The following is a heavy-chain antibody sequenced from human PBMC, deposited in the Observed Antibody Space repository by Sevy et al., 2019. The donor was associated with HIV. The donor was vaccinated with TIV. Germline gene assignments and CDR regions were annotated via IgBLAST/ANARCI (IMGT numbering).Heavy chain of an antibody. J-gene: IGHJ6*02. CDR2: VGPAGDP. V-gene: IGHV3-13*05. CDR1: GFTFSNYA. Sequence: GGSLRLSCAASGFTFSNYAMNWVRQAPGKGLEWVSGVGPAGDPFYPGSVKGRFTISRENAKNSFYLQMNSLRAGDTXXXXXXXXXXXXDYGMDVWGQGTTVTVSS. CDR3: XXXXXXXDYGMDV.